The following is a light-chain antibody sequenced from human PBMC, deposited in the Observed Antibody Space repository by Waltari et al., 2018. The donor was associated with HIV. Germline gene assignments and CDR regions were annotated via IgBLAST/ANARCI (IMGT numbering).Light chain of an antibody. Sequence: SVLTQPPAVSAAPRQIPTLSSSGNSSNIRNNPVSYYQQLPRTAPKLLIYDNNKRPSGIPDRFSGSKSGTSATLGITGLQTADEADYYCGTWDSSLSVVVFGGGTKLTVL. V-gene: IGLV1-51*01. CDR1: SSNIRNNP. CDR2: DNN. CDR3: GTWDSSLSVVV. J-gene: IGLJ2*01.